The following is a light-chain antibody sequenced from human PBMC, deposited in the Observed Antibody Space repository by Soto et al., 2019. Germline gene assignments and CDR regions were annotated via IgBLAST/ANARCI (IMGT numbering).Light chain of an antibody. Sequence: EIVLTQSPATLSLSPGERATLSCRASQSVSSYLAWYQQKPGQAPRLLIYDASNRATGIPARFSGSGSGTDFTLTISSLQPDDFATYYCQQYSTYRTFGQGTKVHIK. CDR2: DAS. CDR3: QQYSTYRT. CDR1: QSVSSY. J-gene: IGKJ1*01. V-gene: IGKV3-11*01.